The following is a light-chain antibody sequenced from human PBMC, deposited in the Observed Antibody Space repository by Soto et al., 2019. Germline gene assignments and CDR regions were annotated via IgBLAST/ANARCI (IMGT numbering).Light chain of an antibody. CDR1: QSVSSN. J-gene: IGKJ2*01. V-gene: IGKV3-15*01. CDR3: HQYNNWPYT. CDR2: GPS. Sequence: EVLMTQSPATLSVSPGERATLSCRASQSVSSNLAWYQQKPGQAPSLLIYGPSTRAACIPARFIGSGSGTQLTLTISSLQSEDFAVYYCHQYNNWPYTFGQGTKVDIK.